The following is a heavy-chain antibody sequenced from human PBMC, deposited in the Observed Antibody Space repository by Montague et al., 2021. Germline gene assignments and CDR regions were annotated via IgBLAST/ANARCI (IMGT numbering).Heavy chain of an antibody. CDR3: ARYTYYYCDY. J-gene: IGHJ4*02. CDR2: ISSTGGAT. Sequence: SLRLSCAVSGYDFRRYDMYWVRQAPGKGLESVSGISSTGGATYYADSVKGRFTISRDNSKDTLSLQMNSLRAEDTAVYYCARYTYYYCDYWGQGTLVTVSS. V-gene: IGHV3-23*01. CDR1: GYDFRRYD. D-gene: IGHD5-18*01.